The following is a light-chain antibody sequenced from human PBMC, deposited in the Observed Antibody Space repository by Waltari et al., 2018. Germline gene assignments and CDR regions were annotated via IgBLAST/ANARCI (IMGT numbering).Light chain of an antibody. J-gene: IGKJ1*01. V-gene: IGKV1-33*01. CDR2: GAS. CDR1: QDISKY. CDR3: QQYDNLPVT. Sequence: DIQMTQSPSSLSASVRDRVTLTCRASQDISKYLSWYQQKPGKAPKLLIYGASNLETGVPSRFSGSGSGTDFTFTISSLQPEDIATYYCQQYDNLPVTFGQGTRVDIK.